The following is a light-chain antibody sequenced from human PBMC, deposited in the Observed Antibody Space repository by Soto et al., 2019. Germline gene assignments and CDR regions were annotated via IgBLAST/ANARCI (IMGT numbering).Light chain of an antibody. CDR2: EVS. J-gene: IGLJ1*01. CDR1: SSDVGAYNY. V-gene: IGLV2-8*01. CDR3: TSYAGTYSFFYV. Sequence: QSALTQPPSASGSPRQSVPISCTGTSSDVGAYNYVSWYQQLPGKAPKLIIYEVSKRPSGVPDRFSGSKSGNTASLTVSGLQAEDEADYYCTSYAGTYSFFYVFGTGTRSPS.